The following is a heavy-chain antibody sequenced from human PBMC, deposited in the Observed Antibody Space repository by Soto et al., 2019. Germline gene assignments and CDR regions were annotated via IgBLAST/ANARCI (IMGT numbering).Heavy chain of an antibody. V-gene: IGHV1-69*08. J-gene: IGHJ5*02. CDR2: IIPILGIA. CDR1: GGTFSSYT. D-gene: IGHD3-10*01. CDR3: ARDPYDYYGSVSYYQMRFDP. Sequence: QVQLVQSGAEVKKPGSSVKVSCKASGGTFSSYTISWVRQAPGQGLEWMGRIIPILGIANYAQKFQGRVTITADKSTSTAYMELSSLRSEDTAVYYCARDPYDYYGSVSYYQMRFDPWGQGTLVTVSS.